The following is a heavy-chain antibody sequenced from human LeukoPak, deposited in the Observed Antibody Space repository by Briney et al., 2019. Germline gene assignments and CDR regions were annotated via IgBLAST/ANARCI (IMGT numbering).Heavy chain of an antibody. CDR3: ARDSLRDCSSTSCPFDY. Sequence: GGSLRLSCAASGFTFRSYSMNWVRQAPGKGLEWVSYISSNNNYIYYADSVKGRFTISRDNAKNSLYLQMNSVRVEDTAVYYCARDSLRDCSSTSCPFDYWGQGTLVTVSS. V-gene: IGHV3-21*01. CDR2: ISSNNNYI. CDR1: GFTFRSYS. J-gene: IGHJ4*02. D-gene: IGHD2-2*01.